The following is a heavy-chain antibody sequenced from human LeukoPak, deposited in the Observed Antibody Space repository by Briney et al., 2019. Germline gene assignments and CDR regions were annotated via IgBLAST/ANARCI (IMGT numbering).Heavy chain of an antibody. CDR2: IYYSGST. CDR1: GGSISSSSYY. D-gene: IGHD3-3*01. V-gene: IGHV4-39*01. CDR3: ARHESDFWSGYPRSSFDY. Sequence: SETLSLTCTVSGGSISSSSYYWGWIRQPPGKGLEWIGSIYYSGSTYYNPSLKSRVTISVDTSKNQFSLKLSSVTAADTAVYYCARHESDFWSGYPRSSFDYWGQGTLVTVSS. J-gene: IGHJ4*02.